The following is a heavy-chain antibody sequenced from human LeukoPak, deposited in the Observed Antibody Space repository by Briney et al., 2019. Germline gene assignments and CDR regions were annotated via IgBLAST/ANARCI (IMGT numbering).Heavy chain of an antibody. CDR1: GDSVTNCY. D-gene: IGHD3-10*01. CDR2: IHFSGDT. CDR3: ARRVEMSSASATSDTWLDP. V-gene: IGHV4-59*02. J-gene: IGHJ5*02. Sequence: SETLSLTCTVSGDSVTNCYWNWIRQSPGKGLEWIGHIHFSGDTNYNPSLRSRVTLSLDSAKNQFSLRLISVTAADTALYYCARRVEMSSASATSDTWLDPWGQGTLVSVSS.